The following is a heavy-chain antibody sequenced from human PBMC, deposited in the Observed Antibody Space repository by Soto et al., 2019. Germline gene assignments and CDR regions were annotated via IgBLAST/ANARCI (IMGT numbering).Heavy chain of an antibody. V-gene: IGHV4-59*08. CDR3: ARQGDYGDYWGYFDL. D-gene: IGHD4-17*01. Sequence: SETLSLTCTVSGGSISSYYWSWIRQPPGKGLEWIGYIYYSGSTNYNPSLKSRVTISVDTSKNQFSLKLSSVTAADTAVYYCARQGDYGDYWGYFDLWGRGTLVTVSS. J-gene: IGHJ2*01. CDR1: GGSISSYY. CDR2: IYYSGST.